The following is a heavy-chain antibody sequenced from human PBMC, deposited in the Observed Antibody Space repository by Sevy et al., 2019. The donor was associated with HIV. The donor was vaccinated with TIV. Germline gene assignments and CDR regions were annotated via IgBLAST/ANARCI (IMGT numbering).Heavy chain of an antibody. CDR1: GFPFSRYA. J-gene: IGHJ4*02. V-gene: IGHV3-23*01. CDR2: IRGRGGST. D-gene: IGHD3-16*01. CDR3: ASNQARWGYFDY. Sequence: GALRLSCAASGFPFSRYAMSWVRQAPGKGLEWGSTIRGRGGSTYYAASVKGRFTISRDNSKNTQYLQMNSLRAEDTTVYYCASNQARWGYFDYWGQGTLVTVSS.